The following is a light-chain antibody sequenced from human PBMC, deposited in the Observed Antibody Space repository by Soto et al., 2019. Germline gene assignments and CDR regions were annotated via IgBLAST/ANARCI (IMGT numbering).Light chain of an antibody. V-gene: IGLV2-14*01. Sequence: QSALTQPASVSGSPGQSITISCTGSSRDIGGYKYVSWYQQYPGKAPKLIIYDVSDRPSGVSNRFSGSKSGNMASLTISGLQAEDEADYYCSSYTSSSKVVFGGGTKLTVL. J-gene: IGLJ2*01. CDR2: DVS. CDR3: SSYTSSSKVV. CDR1: SRDIGGYKY.